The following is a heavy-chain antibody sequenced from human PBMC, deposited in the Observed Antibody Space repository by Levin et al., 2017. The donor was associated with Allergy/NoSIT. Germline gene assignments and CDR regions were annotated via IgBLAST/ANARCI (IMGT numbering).Heavy chain of an antibody. CDR1: GFTFSNYA. D-gene: IGHD2-15*01. J-gene: IGHJ4*02. V-gene: IGHV3-23*01. CDR2: ISDGGAST. Sequence: ESLKISCAASGFTFSNYAMSWVRQAPGGGLEWVSTISDGGASTYYADSVRGRFTLSRDNSKNTVHLQMNSLRAEDTALYYCTKAEDDRLDAVYSTNWGQGTLVIVSS. CDR3: TKAEDDRLDAVYSTN.